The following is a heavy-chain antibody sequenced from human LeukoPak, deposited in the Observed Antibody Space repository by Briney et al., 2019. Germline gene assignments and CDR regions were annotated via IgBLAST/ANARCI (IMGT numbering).Heavy chain of an antibody. D-gene: IGHD2-2*01. J-gene: IGHJ3*02. CDR1: GFSFNNHG. Sequence: AGGSLRLSCAASGFSFNNHGLHWVRLAPGRGLEWVAFIRYDGSKKYYADSVKGRFTISRDNSKNTLYLQVNSLRVEDTAVYYCAKDLCSSSSCYLDIWGQGAMVTVSS. CDR2: IRYDGSKK. V-gene: IGHV3-30*02. CDR3: AKDLCSSSSCYLDI.